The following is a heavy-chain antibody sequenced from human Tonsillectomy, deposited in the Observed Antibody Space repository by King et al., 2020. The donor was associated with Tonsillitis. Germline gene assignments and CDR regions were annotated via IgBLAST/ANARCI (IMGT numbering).Heavy chain of an antibody. CDR3: ARDKRELALDY. D-gene: IGHD1-26*01. Sequence: QLVESGGGLVQPGGSLRLSCAASGFTFSSYTMNWVRQAPGKGLEWVSYISSTRSTIFYADSVKGRFTISRDNAKNSLYLQMNSLRAEDTAVYYCARDKRELALDYWGQGTLVTVSS. V-gene: IGHV3-48*01. CDR2: ISSTRSTI. J-gene: IGHJ4*02. CDR1: GFTFSSYT.